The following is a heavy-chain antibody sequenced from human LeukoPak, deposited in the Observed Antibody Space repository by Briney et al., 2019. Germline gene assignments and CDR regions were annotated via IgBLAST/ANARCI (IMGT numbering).Heavy chain of an antibody. D-gene: IGHD3-3*01. Sequence: SQTLSLTCTVSGGSISSGCYYWSWIRQHRGKGLEWIGYIYYSGNTYYNPSLKSRVTISVDTSKNQFSLKLSSGTAADTAVYYCARERGGFGVVMKGAFDIWGQGTMVTVSS. J-gene: IGHJ3*02. V-gene: IGHV4-31*03. CDR2: IYYSGNT. CDR3: ARERGGFGVVMKGAFDI. CDR1: GGSISSGCYY.